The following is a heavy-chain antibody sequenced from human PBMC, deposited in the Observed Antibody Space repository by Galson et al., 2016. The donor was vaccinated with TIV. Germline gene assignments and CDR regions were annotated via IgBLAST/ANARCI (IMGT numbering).Heavy chain of an antibody. Sequence: SLRLSCAASGFSVSSNYMSWVRQAPGKGLEWVAIIYSGGATYFADSVKGRFTISRDNAKNTLYLQMNGLSAEDTAVYYCSRPSHYYDISSFYPLDFWGQGTLVTVSS. CDR1: GFSVSSNY. J-gene: IGHJ4*02. V-gene: IGHV3-66*04. D-gene: IGHD3-22*01. CDR2: IYSGGAT. CDR3: SRPSHYYDISSFYPLDF.